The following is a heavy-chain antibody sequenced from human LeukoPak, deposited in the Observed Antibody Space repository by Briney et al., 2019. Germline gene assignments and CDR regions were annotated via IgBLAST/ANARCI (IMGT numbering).Heavy chain of an antibody. J-gene: IGHJ4*02. D-gene: IGHD4-17*01. CDR2: ISYRGNT. Sequence: PSETLSLTCTVSGGSISNYYWSWIRQPPGKGLEWIGYISYRGNTDYNPSLKSRVTISVDTSKNQFSLKLSSVTAADTAVYYCARDDGDYLPFDYWGQGTLVTVSS. V-gene: IGHV4-59*01. CDR3: ARDDGDYLPFDY. CDR1: GGSISNYY.